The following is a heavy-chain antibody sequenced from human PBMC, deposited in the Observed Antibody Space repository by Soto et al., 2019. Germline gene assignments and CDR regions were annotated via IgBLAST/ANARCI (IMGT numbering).Heavy chain of an antibody. J-gene: IGHJ4*02. D-gene: IGHD3-3*01. CDR2: ISYDGSGK. V-gene: IGHV3-30-3*01. Sequence: QVQLVESGGGVVQPGRSLRLSCAASGFSFSRYGMHWVRQAPGKGLEWVAVISYDGSGKYYADSVKGRFTISKDSSKNTRYLQMNDLTAEDRAVYYCACEVFGVVGSAFDYWGQGSQVTVS. CDR3: ACEVFGVVGSAFDY. CDR1: GFSFSRYG.